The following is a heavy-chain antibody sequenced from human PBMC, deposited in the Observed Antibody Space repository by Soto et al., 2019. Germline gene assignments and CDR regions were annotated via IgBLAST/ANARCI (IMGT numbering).Heavy chain of an antibody. Sequence: EVQLVESGGGLVKPGGSLRLSCAASGFTFSTYSMSWVRQAPGKGLEWVSSISSSSSYIYYADSVKGRFTISRDNVKNSLSLQMNSLRAEDTAVYYCARDGYCSGGSCYSDYGGQGTLVTVSS. CDR2: ISSSSSYI. D-gene: IGHD2-15*01. V-gene: IGHV3-21*01. J-gene: IGHJ4*02. CDR3: ARDGYCSGGSCYSDY. CDR1: GFTFSTYS.